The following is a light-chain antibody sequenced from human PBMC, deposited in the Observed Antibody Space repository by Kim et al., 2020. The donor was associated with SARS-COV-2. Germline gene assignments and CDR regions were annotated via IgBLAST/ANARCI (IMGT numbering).Light chain of an antibody. Sequence: DIQMTQSPSSLSASVGDRVTITCQASQDISNYLNWYQQKPGKAPKLLIYDASNLETGVPSRFSGSGSGTDFTFTISSLQPEDIATYYCQQYDNWYTFGQGTKLEI. J-gene: IGKJ2*01. CDR3: QQYDNWYT. CDR1: QDISNY. V-gene: IGKV1-33*01. CDR2: DAS.